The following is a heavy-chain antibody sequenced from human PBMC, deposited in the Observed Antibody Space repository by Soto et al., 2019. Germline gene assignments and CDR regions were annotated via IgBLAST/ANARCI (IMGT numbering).Heavy chain of an antibody. J-gene: IGHJ6*02. D-gene: IGHD2-2*01. CDR2: INHSGST. CDR3: ARHVPYCSDTSHCAYGMDV. V-gene: IGHV4-34*01. Sequence: SETLSLTCAVYGGSFSGYYWTWIRQPPGTGLEWIGEINHSGSTNYNPSLKSRVTISVDTSKNQFSLKLTSVTAADTAVYYCARHVPYCSDTSHCAYGMDVWGQGTTVTVSS. CDR1: GGSFSGYY.